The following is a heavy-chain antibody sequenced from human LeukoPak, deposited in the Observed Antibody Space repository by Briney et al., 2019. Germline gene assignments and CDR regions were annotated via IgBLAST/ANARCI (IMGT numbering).Heavy chain of an antibody. CDR3: ARGGRRYCSGGSCYSFDY. D-gene: IGHD2-15*01. V-gene: IGHV4-34*01. CDR2: INHSGST. J-gene: IGHJ4*02. CDR1: GGSFSGYY. Sequence: SETLSLTCAVYGGSFSGYYWSWIRQPPGKGLEWIGEINHSGSTNYNPSLKSRVTISVDTSKNQFSLKLSSVTAADTAEYYCARGGRRYCSGGSCYSFDYWGQGTLVTVSS.